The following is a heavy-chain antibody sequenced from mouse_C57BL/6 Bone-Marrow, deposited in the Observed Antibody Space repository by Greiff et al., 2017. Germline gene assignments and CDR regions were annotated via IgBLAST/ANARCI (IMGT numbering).Heavy chain of an antibody. CDR3: ATYYSGDFDY. J-gene: IGHJ2*01. Sequence: VQRVESGAELAKPGASVKLSCKASGYTFTSYWMHWVKQRPGQGLEWIGYINPSSGYTKYNQKFKDKATLTADKSSSTAYMQLSSLTYEDSAVYYCATYYSGDFDYWGQGTTLTVSS. D-gene: IGHD2-12*01. CDR1: GYTFTSYW. V-gene: IGHV1-7*01. CDR2: INPSSGYT.